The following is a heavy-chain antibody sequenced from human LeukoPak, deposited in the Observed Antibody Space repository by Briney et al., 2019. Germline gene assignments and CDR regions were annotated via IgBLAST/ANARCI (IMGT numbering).Heavy chain of an antibody. V-gene: IGHV4-30-4*01. CDR1: GGSISSGDYY. Sequence: SGTLSLTCTVSGGSISSGDYYWSWIRQPPGKGLEWIGYIYYSGSTYYNPSLKSRVTISVDTSKNQFSLKLSSVTAADTAVYYCARDGILNWFDPWGQGTLVTVSS. CDR2: IYYSGST. J-gene: IGHJ5*02. CDR3: ARDGILNWFDP. D-gene: IGHD1-26*01.